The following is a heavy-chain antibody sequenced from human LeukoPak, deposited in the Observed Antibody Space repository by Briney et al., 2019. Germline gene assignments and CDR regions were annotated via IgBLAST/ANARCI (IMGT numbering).Heavy chain of an antibody. D-gene: IGHD5-18*01. CDR1: GFTFSSYA. V-gene: IGHV3-30-3*01. J-gene: IGHJ4*02. CDR2: ISYDGSNK. Sequence: GGSLRLSCAASGFTFSSYAMHWVRQAPGKGLEWVAVISYDGSNKYYADSVKGRFTISRDNSKNTLYLQMNSLRAEDTAVYYCAGDCSDTAMVLTKALDYWGQGTLVTVSS. CDR3: AGDCSDTAMVLTKALDY.